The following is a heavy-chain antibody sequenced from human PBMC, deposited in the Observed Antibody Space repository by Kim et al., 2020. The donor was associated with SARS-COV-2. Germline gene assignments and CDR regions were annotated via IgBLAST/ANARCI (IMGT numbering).Heavy chain of an antibody. D-gene: IGHD1-26*01. CDR2: IIPIFGTA. CDR1: GGTFSSYA. J-gene: IGHJ4*02. Sequence: SVKVSCKASGGTFSSYAISWVRQAPGQGLEWMGGIIPIFGTANYAQKFQGRVTITADESTSTAYMELSSLRSEDTAVYYCARGGWRNSGSYPSLFYFDYWGQGTLVTVSS. CDR3: ARGGWRNSGSYPSLFYFDY. V-gene: IGHV1-69*13.